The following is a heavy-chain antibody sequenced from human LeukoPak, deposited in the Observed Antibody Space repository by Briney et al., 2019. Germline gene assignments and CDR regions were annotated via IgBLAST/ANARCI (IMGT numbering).Heavy chain of an antibody. Sequence: SETLSLTCTVSGGSISSYYWSWIRQPPGKGLEWIGYIYYSGSTNYNPSLKSRVTISVDTSKNQFSLKLSSVTAADMAVYYCARARSSSWYIASGNNWFDPWGQGTLVTVSS. CDR1: GGSISSYY. CDR3: ARARSSSWYIASGNNWFDP. CDR2: IYYSGST. D-gene: IGHD6-13*01. V-gene: IGHV4-59*01. J-gene: IGHJ5*02.